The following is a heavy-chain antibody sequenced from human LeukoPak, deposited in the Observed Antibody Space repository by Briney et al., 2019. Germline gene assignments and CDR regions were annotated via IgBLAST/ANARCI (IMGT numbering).Heavy chain of an antibody. CDR1: GGSFSGYY. V-gene: IGHV4-34*01. Sequence: SETLSLTCAVYGGSFSGYYWSWIRQPPGKGLEWIGEINHSGSTNYNTSLKSRVTISVDTSKNQFSLKLSSVTAADTAVYYCARHGLGIGYYFDYWGQGTLVTVSS. D-gene: IGHD7-27*01. CDR3: ARHGLGIGYYFDY. J-gene: IGHJ4*02. CDR2: INHSGST.